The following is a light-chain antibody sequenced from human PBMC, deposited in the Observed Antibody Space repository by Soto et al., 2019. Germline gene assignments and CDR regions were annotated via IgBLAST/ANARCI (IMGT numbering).Light chain of an antibody. CDR2: EVS. Sequence: QSALTQPPSASGSPGQSVTISCTGTSSDVGGYNYVSWYQQNPGKAPKLMIYEVSKRPSGVPDRFSGSKSGNTASLTVSGLQAEDEAEYYCISYAGSNTLVFGGGTKLTVL. J-gene: IGLJ3*02. V-gene: IGLV2-8*01. CDR1: SSDVGGYNY. CDR3: ISYAGSNTLV.